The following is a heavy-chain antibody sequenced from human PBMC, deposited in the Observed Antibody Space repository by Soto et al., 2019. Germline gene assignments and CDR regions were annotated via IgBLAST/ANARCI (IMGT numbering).Heavy chain of an antibody. CDR3: ARLNGYCISTNCHGYYGMDV. D-gene: IGHD2-2*01. CDR2: IYSSENT. J-gene: IGHJ6*02. Sequence: QLQLQESGPGLVKPSETLSLTCTVSGGSVSSSSYSWGWIRQPPGKGLEWIGTIYSSENTYYNPSLVSRITISVDTSKNQFSLKLSSVTAADTAVYYCARLNGYCISTNCHGYYGMDVWGQGTTVTVSS. CDR1: GGSVSSSSYS. V-gene: IGHV4-39*01.